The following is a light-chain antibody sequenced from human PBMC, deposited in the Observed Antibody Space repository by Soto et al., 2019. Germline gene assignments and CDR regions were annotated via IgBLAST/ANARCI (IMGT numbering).Light chain of an antibody. Sequence: EIVMTQSPATLSVSPGERATLSCRASQTISDNLAWYQQKPGQAPRLLIYGASTRATGIPARFSGSGSGAEFTLTISSLQSEDFAVYYCQPYNNWPLTFGGGTKVDIK. J-gene: IGKJ4*01. CDR2: GAS. CDR3: QPYNNWPLT. CDR1: QTISDN. V-gene: IGKV3-15*01.